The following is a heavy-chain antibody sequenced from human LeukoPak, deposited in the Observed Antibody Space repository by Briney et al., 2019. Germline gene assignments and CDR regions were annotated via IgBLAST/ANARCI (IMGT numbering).Heavy chain of an antibody. D-gene: IGHD6-6*01. V-gene: IGHV3-74*01. CDR1: GFSFSGHW. CDR2: ISPIGSTT. Sequence: GGSLRLSCTASGFSFSGHWTHWARQLPGKGLVWVSRISPIGSTTSYADSVKGRFTVSRDNAKNTLYLQVNNLRAEDTAVYYCARGPNSNWSGLDFWGQGTLLTVSS. CDR3: ARGPNSNWSGLDF. J-gene: IGHJ4*02.